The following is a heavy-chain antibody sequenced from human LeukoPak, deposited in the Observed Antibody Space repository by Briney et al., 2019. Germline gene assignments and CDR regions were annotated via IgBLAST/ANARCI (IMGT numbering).Heavy chain of an antibody. CDR3: ARGVPDIYY. D-gene: IGHD2-2*01. V-gene: IGHV3-21*01. CDR1: GFTFSSYE. Sequence: GGSLRLSCAASGFTFSSYEMNWVRQAPGKGVEWVSSISSSSSYIYYADSVKGRFTISRDNAKNSLYLQMNSLRAEDTAVYYCARGVPDIYYWGQGTLVTVSS. J-gene: IGHJ4*02. CDR2: ISSSSSYI.